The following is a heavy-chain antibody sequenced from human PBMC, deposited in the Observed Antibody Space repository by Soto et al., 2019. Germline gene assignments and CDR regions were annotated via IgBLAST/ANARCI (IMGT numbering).Heavy chain of an antibody. Sequence: SETLSLTCAVYGGSFSGYYWSWIRQPPGKGLEWIGEINHSGSTKYNPSLKSRVTISVDTSKNQFSLKLSSVTAADTAVYYWARALTGWYFDYWGQGPLVTVS. CDR1: GGSFSGYY. D-gene: IGHD6-19*01. V-gene: IGHV4-34*01. J-gene: IGHJ4*02. CDR3: ARALTGWYFDY. CDR2: INHSGST.